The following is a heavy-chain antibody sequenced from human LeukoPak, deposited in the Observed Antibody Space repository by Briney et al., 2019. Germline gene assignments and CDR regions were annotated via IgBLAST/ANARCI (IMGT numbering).Heavy chain of an antibody. CDR3: ARHCSSTSCNVPFDI. D-gene: IGHD2-2*01. J-gene: IGHJ3*02. V-gene: IGHV4-59*08. Sequence: PSETLSLTCTVSGGSISSYYWSWIRQPPGKGLEWIGYIYYSGSTNYNPSLKSRVTISVDTSKNQFSLKLSSVTAADTAVYYCARHCSSTSCNVPFDIWGQGTMVTVSS. CDR1: GGSISSYY. CDR2: IYYSGST.